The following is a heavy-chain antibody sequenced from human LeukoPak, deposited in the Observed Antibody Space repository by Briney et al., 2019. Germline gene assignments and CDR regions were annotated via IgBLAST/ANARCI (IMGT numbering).Heavy chain of an antibody. J-gene: IGHJ3*02. CDR2: ISGSGGST. D-gene: IGHD3-22*01. CDR3: AKIYYYDSSGFPPDAFDI. CDR1: GFTFSSYA. Sequence: GGSLRLSCAASGFTFSSYAMSWVRQAPGKGLEWVSAISGSGGSTYYADSVKGRFTISRDNSKNTLYLQMNSLRAEDTAVYYCAKIYYYDSSGFPPDAFDIWGQGTMVTVSS. V-gene: IGHV3-23*01.